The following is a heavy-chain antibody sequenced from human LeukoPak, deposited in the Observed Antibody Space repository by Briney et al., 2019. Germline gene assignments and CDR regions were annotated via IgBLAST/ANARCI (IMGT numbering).Heavy chain of an antibody. CDR3: ASLVQQIVTTGAWFDP. J-gene: IGHJ5*02. D-gene: IGHD4-4*01. Sequence: SVKVSCKSSGYTFTSYAISWVRQAPGQGLEWMGRIIPILGIANYAQKFQGRVTITADKSTSTAYMELSSLRSEDTAVYYCASLVQQIVTTGAWFDPWGQGTLVTVSS. V-gene: IGHV1-69*04. CDR2: IIPILGIA. CDR1: GYTFTSYA.